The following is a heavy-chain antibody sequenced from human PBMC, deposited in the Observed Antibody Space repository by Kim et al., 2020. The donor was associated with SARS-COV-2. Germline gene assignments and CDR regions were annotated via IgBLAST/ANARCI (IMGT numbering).Heavy chain of an antibody. D-gene: IGHD3-16*02. V-gene: IGHV1-69*13. J-gene: IGHJ4*02. CDR2: IIPIFGTA. Sequence: SVKVSCKASGGTFSSYAISWVRQAPGQGLEWMGGIIPIFGTANYAQKFQGRVTITADESTSTAYMELSSLRSEDTAVYYCARGGSDYDYVWGSYRYPIDYWGQGTLVTVSS. CDR3: ARGGSDYDYVWGSYRYPIDY. CDR1: GGTFSSYA.